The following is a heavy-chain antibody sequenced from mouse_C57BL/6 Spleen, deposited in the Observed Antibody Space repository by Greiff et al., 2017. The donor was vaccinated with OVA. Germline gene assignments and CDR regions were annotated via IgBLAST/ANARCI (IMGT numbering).Heavy chain of an antibody. CDR3: ARHEDLNSNYWYFDV. CDR2: FYPGSGSI. Sequence: VQVVESGAELVKPGASVKLSCKASGYTFTEYTIHWVKQRSGQGLEWIGWFYPGSGSIKYNEKFKDKATLTADKSSSTVYMELSRLTSEDSAVYFCARHEDLNSNYWYFDVWGTGTTVTVSS. J-gene: IGHJ1*03. D-gene: IGHD2-5*01. V-gene: IGHV1-62-2*01. CDR1: GYTFTEYT.